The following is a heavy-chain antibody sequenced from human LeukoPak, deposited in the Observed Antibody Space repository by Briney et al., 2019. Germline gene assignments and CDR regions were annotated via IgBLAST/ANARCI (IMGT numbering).Heavy chain of an antibody. V-gene: IGHV1-2*02. D-gene: IGHD3-16*02. CDR3: ARXXXDYVWGSYPADY. J-gene: IGHJ4*02. CDR2: INPNSGGT. Sequence: AXVKVSCXASGYTFTGYYMHWVRQAPGQGLEWMGWINPNSGGTNYAQKFQGRVTMTRDTSISTAYMELSRLRADDTAGYYCARXXXDYVWGSYPADYWGQGTLVTVSS. CDR1: GYTFTGYY.